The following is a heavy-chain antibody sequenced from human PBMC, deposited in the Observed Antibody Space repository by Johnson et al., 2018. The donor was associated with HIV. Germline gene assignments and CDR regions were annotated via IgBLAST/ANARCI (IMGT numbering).Heavy chain of an antibody. J-gene: IGHJ3*02. V-gene: IGHV3-53*01. CDR1: GFTFDDYG. CDR2: IYSGGST. CDR3: SRDRPFDI. Sequence: VQLVESGGGLIQPGGSLRLSCAASGFTFDDYGMSWVRQAPGKGLEWLSVIYSGGSTYYADSVKGRFTISRDNSKNTLYLQMNSLRAEDPAVYYCSRDRPFDIWGQGTMVTVSS.